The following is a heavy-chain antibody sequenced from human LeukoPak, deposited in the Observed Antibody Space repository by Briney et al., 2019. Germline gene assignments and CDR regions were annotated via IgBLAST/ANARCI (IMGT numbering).Heavy chain of an antibody. CDR2: IGIDSGNT. V-gene: IGHV3-48*01. CDR3: ARDYKYAFDN. Sequence: GGSLRLSCAASGFTFSDYSMNWVRQAPGKGLEWISYIGIDSGNTNYADSVRGRFTISGDKAKNSLYLQMNSLRVEDTAVYYCARDYKYAFDNWGQGTLVTVSS. D-gene: IGHD5-24*01. J-gene: IGHJ4*02. CDR1: GFTFSDYS.